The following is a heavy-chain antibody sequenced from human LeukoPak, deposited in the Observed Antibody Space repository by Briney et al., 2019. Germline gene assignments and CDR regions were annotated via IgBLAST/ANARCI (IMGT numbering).Heavy chain of an antibody. V-gene: IGHV4-39*07. CDR1: GGSLSSYY. CDR3: AKSNGYGLVDI. J-gene: IGHJ3*02. Sequence: SETLSLTCTVSGGSLSSYYWGWVRQPPGKGLEWIGNIFYSGSTYYSPSLKSRVTISLDTSRNQFSLKLNSVTAADTAVYYCAKSNGYGLVDIWGQGTMVTVSS. D-gene: IGHD3-10*01. CDR2: IFYSGST.